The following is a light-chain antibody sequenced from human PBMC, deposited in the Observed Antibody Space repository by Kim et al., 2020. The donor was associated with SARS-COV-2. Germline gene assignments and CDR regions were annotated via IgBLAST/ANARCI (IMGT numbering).Light chain of an antibody. CDR1: ISKS. J-gene: IGKJ2*01. CDR3: QQYYTTSYT. Sequence: ISKSLAWYQQEPGKAPRLLLYAASTLASGVPSRFSGSGYGTDYTLTIDSLQPEDFATYYCQQYYTTSYTFGQGTKLEI. CDR2: AAS. V-gene: IGKV1-NL1*01.